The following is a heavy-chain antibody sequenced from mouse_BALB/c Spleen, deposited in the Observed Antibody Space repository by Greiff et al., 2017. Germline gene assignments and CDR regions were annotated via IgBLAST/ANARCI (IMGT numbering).Heavy chain of an antibody. Sequence: VMLVESGPGLVAPSQSLSITCTVSGFSLTDYGVSWIRQPPGKGLEWLGVIWGGGSTYYNSALKSRLSISKDNSKSQVFLKMNSLQTDDTAMYYCAKQVLRYPQAMDYWGQGTSVTVSS. CDR2: IWGGGST. V-gene: IGHV2-6-5*01. D-gene: IGHD1-1*01. J-gene: IGHJ4*01. CDR1: GFSLTDYG. CDR3: AKQVLRYPQAMDY.